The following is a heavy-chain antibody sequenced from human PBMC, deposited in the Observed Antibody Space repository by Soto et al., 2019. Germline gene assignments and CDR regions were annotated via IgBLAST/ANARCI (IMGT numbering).Heavy chain of an antibody. Sequence: ASVKVSCKASGYTFTSYAMHWVRQAPGQRLEWMGWINAGNGNTKYSQKFQGRVTITRDTSASTAYMELSSLRSEDTAVYYCARVYNWKYSWFDPWGQGTLVTVSS. J-gene: IGHJ5*02. V-gene: IGHV1-3*01. CDR3: ARVYNWKYSWFDP. CDR2: INAGNGNT. D-gene: IGHD1-7*01. CDR1: GYTFTSYA.